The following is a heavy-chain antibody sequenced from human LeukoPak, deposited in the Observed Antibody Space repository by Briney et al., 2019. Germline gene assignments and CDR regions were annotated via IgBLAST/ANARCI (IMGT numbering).Heavy chain of an antibody. CDR1: GYTFTSYG. CDR3: AREYGSGTYDY. CDR2: ISAYNGNT. V-gene: IGHV1-18*01. J-gene: IGHJ4*02. Sequence: ASVKVSCKASGYTFTSYGIIWERQAPGQGLEWMGWISAYNGNTNYAQKLQGRVTMTTDTSTSTAYMELRSLRSDDTAVYYCAREYGSGTYDYWGQRTLVTVSS. D-gene: IGHD3-10*01.